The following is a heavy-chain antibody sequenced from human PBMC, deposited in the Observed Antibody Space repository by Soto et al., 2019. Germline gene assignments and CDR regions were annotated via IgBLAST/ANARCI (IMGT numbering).Heavy chain of an antibody. CDR2: IYYSGST. Sequence: SETLSLTCTVSGGSISSYYWSWIRQPPGKGLEWIGYIYYSGSTNYNPSLKSRVTISVDTSKNQFSLKLSSVTAADTAVYYCARLRAAAGSFDPWGQGTLVTVSS. CDR1: GGSISSYY. J-gene: IGHJ5*02. CDR3: ARLRAAAGSFDP. V-gene: IGHV4-59*01. D-gene: IGHD6-13*01.